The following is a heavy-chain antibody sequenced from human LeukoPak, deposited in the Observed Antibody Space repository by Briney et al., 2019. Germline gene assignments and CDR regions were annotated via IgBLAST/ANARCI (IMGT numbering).Heavy chain of an antibody. V-gene: IGHV1-2*02. Sequence: GASVKVSCKASGYTFTGYYMHWVRQAPGQGLEWMGWINPNSGGTNYAQKFQGRVTMTRDTSISTAYMELSRLRSDDTAVYYCARDVIAAAAGWFDPWGQRTLVTVSS. CDR1: GYTFTGYY. CDR2: INPNSGGT. J-gene: IGHJ5*02. D-gene: IGHD6-13*01. CDR3: ARDVIAAAAGWFDP.